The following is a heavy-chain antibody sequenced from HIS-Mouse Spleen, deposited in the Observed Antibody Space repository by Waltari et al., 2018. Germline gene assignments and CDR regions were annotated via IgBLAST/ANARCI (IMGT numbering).Heavy chain of an antibody. CDR2: IYYSGST. D-gene: IGHD6-13*01. CDR1: GGSISSSSYY. CDR3: AREIPYSSSWYDWYFDL. J-gene: IGHJ2*01. V-gene: IGHV4-39*07. Sequence: QLQLQESGPGLVKPSETLSLTCTVSGGSISSSSYYWGWIRQPPGKGLDWSGSIYYSGSTYYIPALKTRVTRSVDTSKTQFAMKLSSLTAADTAVYYCAREIPYSSSWYDWYFDLWGRGTLVTVSS.